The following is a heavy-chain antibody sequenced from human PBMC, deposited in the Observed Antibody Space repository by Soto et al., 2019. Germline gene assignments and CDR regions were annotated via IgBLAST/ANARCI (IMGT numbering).Heavy chain of an antibody. J-gene: IGHJ4*02. CDR3: AAAPFLYSDAGSYSN. CDR2: IVIGSGNT. D-gene: IGHD3-10*01. CDR1: GFTCQRAD. Sequence: PVKFTYNGSGFTCQRADIQLVRQAREQRLEWIGWIVIGSGNTHSAQKFQGRVTITRALSTSTAYMELSSLRSEDTAVYFCAAAPFLYSDAGSYSNWGQGNLVTVS. V-gene: IGHV1-58*02.